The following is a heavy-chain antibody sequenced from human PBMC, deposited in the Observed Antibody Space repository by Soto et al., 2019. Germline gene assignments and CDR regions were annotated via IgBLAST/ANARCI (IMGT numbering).Heavy chain of an antibody. J-gene: IGHJ4*02. CDR3: ARVAFRYCSGGSCYDY. D-gene: IGHD2-15*01. Sequence: GGSLRLSCAASGFTFSSYWMHWVRQAPGKGLVWVSRINSDGSSTSYADSVKGRFTISRDNAKNTLYLQMNSLRAEDTAVYYCARVAFRYCSGGSCYDYWGQGTLVTVSS. CDR2: INSDGSST. V-gene: IGHV3-74*01. CDR1: GFTFSSYW.